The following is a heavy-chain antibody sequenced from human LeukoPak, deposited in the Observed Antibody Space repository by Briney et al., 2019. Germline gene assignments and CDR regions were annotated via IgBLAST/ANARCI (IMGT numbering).Heavy chain of an antibody. CDR1: GFTFSSYA. Sequence: GGSLRLSCAASGFTFSSYAMSWVRQAPGKGLEWVSAISGSGGSKYYADSVKGRFTISRDNSKNTLYLQMNSLRAEDTAVYYCAKDLYYDPARGAFDIWGQGTMVTVSS. D-gene: IGHD3-16*01. J-gene: IGHJ3*02. CDR2: ISGSGGSK. CDR3: AKDLYYDPARGAFDI. V-gene: IGHV3-23*01.